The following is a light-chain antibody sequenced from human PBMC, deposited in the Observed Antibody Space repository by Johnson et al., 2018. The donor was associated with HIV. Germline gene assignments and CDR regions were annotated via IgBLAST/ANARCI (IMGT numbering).Light chain of an antibody. Sequence: QSVLTQPPSVSAAPGQKVTISCSGSTSSIGNNYVSWYQHLPGTAPKLLIYDNNKRHSGIPDRFSGSKSGTSATLGITGLQTGDEADYYCGTWDSSLSVLYVFVTGTKVTVL. J-gene: IGLJ1*01. CDR1: TSSIGNNY. CDR3: GTWDSSLSVLYV. CDR2: DNN. V-gene: IGLV1-51*01.